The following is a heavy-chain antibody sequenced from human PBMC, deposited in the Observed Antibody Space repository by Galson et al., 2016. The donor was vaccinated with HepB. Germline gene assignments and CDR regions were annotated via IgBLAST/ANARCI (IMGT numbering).Heavy chain of an antibody. Sequence: SLRLSCAASGLTFRSYTFSWLRQAPGKGLEWVSVSASGDITYYAHSVKGRFTISRGKSKNTLFLNMISLRAEDTASYYCASHLGGSSLDPFDIWGRGTMVTVSS. CDR1: GLTFRSYT. J-gene: IGHJ3*02. D-gene: IGHD3-16*01. CDR3: ASHLGGSSLDPFDI. V-gene: IGHV3-23*01. CDR2: SASGDIT.